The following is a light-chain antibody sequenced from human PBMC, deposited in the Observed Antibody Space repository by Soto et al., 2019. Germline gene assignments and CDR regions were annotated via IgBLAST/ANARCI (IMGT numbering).Light chain of an antibody. Sequence: QSALTQPPSASGSPGQSVTISCTGTSSDVGGYNHVSWYQQHPGKAPKLIIYEVTRRPSGVPDRFSGSKSGNAASLTVSGLQVEDEGEYYRNPSGGGRNFWVFGGGTKLTAL. V-gene: IGLV2-8*01. J-gene: IGLJ3*02. CDR3: NPSGGGRNFWV. CDR1: SSDVGGYNH. CDR2: EVT.